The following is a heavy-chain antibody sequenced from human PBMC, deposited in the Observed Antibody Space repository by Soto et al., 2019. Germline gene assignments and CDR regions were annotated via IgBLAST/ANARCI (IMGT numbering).Heavy chain of an antibody. CDR3: ARDFGSPYYMDV. D-gene: IGHD3-3*01. CDR2: IIPILGIA. J-gene: IGHJ6*03. CDR1: GGTFSSYP. V-gene: IGHV1-69*04. Sequence: ASVKVSCKASGGTFSSYPISWVRQAPGQGLEWMGRIIPILGIANYAQKFQGRVTITADKSTSTAYMELSSLRSEDTAVYYCARDFGSPYYMDVWGKGTTVTVSS.